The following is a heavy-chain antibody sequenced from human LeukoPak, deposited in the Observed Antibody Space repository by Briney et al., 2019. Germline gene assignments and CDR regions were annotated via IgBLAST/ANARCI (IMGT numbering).Heavy chain of an antibody. CDR1: GGSISSSSYY. V-gene: IGHV4-39*01. CDR3: ASSTSGSYYRGGYYFDY. J-gene: IGHJ4*02. CDR2: IYYSGST. Sequence: PSETLSLTCTVSGGSISSSSYYWGWLRQPPGKGLEWIGSIYYSGSTYYNPSLKSRVTISVDTSKTQFSLKLSSVTAADTAVYYCASSTSGSYYRGGYYFDYWGQGTLVTVSS. D-gene: IGHD1-26*01.